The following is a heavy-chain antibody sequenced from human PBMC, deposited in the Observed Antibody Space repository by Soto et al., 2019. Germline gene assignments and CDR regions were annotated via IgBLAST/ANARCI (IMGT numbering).Heavy chain of an antibody. Sequence: SETLSLTCTVSGGSVSSGSYYWSWIRQPPGKGLEWIGYIYYSGSTNYNPSLKSRVTISVDTSKNQFSLKLSSGTAADTAVYYCALLPNRGSWFDPWGQGTLVTVSS. CDR3: ALLPNRGSWFDP. J-gene: IGHJ5*02. V-gene: IGHV4-61*01. CDR1: GGSVSSGSYY. D-gene: IGHD3-10*01. CDR2: IYYSGST.